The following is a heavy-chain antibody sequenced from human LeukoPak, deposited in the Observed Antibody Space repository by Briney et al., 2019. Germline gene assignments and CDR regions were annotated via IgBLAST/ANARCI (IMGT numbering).Heavy chain of an antibody. CDR3: ARDDFGGSYSLFDY. Sequence: GGSLRLSCAASGFTFSSYSMNWVRQAPGKGLEWVSSISSSSSYIYYADSVKGRFTISRDNAKNSLYLQMNSLRAEDTAVYYCARDDFGGSYSLFDYWGQGTLVTVSS. CDR1: GFTFSSYS. V-gene: IGHV3-21*01. J-gene: IGHJ4*02. CDR2: ISSSSSYI. D-gene: IGHD1-26*01.